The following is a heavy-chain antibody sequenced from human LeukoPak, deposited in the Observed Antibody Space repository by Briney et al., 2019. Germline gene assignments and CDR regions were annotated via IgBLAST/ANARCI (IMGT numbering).Heavy chain of an antibody. CDR2: ISSSSSYI. CDR3: IRDLFDDYSLDY. D-gene: IGHD3-16*01. J-gene: IGHJ4*02. Sequence: GGSLRLSCAASVFTFSIYSMNWVRQAPGKGLEWVSSISSSSSYIYYADSVKGRFTISRDNAKNTLYLQMNSLRAEDTAVYYCIRDLFDDYSLDYWGQGALVTVSS. V-gene: IGHV3-21*01. CDR1: VFTFSIYS.